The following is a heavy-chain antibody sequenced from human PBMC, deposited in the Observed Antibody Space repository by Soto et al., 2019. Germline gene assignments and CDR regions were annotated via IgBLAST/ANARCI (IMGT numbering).Heavy chain of an antibody. CDR1: GFTFSSYA. CDR2: ISYDGSNK. CDR3: TIDCSGGSCYSNDY. D-gene: IGHD2-15*01. J-gene: IGHJ4*02. V-gene: IGHV3-30-3*01. Sequence: GGSLRLSCAASGFTFSSYAMHWVRQAPGKGLEWVAVISYDGSNKYYADSVKGRFTISRDNSKNTLYLQMNSLKTEDTAVYYCTIDCSGGSCYSNDYWGQGTLVTVSS.